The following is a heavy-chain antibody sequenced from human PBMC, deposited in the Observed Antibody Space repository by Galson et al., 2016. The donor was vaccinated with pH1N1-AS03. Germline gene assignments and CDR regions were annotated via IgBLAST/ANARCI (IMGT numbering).Heavy chain of an antibody. J-gene: IGHJ6*02. CDR1: GGTFGNFV. CDR3: ARGKWFGELAYYYYYGMDV. V-gene: IGHV1-69*06. Sequence: SVKVSCKAAGGTFGNFVFTWVRQAPGQGLEWIGGIIPFFGSANYTQKLQDRVEITVDKSTRTVDMGLRRLRYEDTAVYYCARGKWFGELAYYYYYGMDVWGQGTTVTVSS. D-gene: IGHD3-10*01. CDR2: IIPFFGSA.